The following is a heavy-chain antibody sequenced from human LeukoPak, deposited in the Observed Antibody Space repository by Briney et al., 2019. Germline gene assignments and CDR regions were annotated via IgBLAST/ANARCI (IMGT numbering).Heavy chain of an antibody. CDR1: GFTFSSYG. CDR2: IWSGGNNK. D-gene: IGHD2-15*01. V-gene: IGHV3-30*02. J-gene: IGHJ4*02. Sequence: GGSLRLSCAASGFTFSSYGMHWVRQAPGKGLEWVALIWSGGNNKFYADSVKGRFTISRDNSKNTLYLQMNSLRAEDTAVYYCAKDSSFDYWGQGTLVTVSS. CDR3: AKDSSFDY.